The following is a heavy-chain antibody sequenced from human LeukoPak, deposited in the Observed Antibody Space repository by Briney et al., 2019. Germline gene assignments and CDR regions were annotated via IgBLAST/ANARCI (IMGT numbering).Heavy chain of an antibody. V-gene: IGHV1-46*01. D-gene: IGHD6-19*01. CDR1: GYIFTTYY. J-gene: IGHJ4*02. Sequence: GASVKVSCKTSGYIFTTYYMHWVRQAPGQGHEWMGMISPGGGSTMYAQKFQGRVTMTRDMSTSTVYMELSSLRSEDTAVYYCARVGIAVAGRRGGYFGYWGQGTLVTVPS. CDR3: ARVGIAVAGRRGGYFGY. CDR2: ISPGGGST.